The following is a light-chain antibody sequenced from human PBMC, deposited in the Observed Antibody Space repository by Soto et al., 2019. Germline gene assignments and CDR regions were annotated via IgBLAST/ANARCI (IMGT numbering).Light chain of an antibody. CDR2: EVN. CDR3: NSYTNNNTFV. CDR1: SSDVGGYNY. Sequence: QSALTQPASVSGSPGQSITISCTGTSSDVGGYNYVSWFQQHPGKAPKLMIYEVNNRPSGVSNRFSGSRSGNTASLTISGLQSEDEAEYYCNSYTNNNTFVFGTGTKVTVL. V-gene: IGLV2-14*01. J-gene: IGLJ1*01.